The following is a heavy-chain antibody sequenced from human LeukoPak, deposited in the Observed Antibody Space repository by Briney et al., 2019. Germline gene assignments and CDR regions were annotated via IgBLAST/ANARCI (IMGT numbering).Heavy chain of an antibody. CDR2: INPNSGGT. J-gene: IGHJ4*02. CDR1: GYTFSGYY. Sequence: ASVKLSCKASGYTFSGYYMHWVRQAPGQGIEWMGWINPNSGGTKYVQKFQGRVTMTRDTSISTAYMELSRLRSDDTAVYYCASGSLASYFDHWGQGTLVTVSS. D-gene: IGHD3-16*01. V-gene: IGHV1-2*02. CDR3: ASGSLASYFDH.